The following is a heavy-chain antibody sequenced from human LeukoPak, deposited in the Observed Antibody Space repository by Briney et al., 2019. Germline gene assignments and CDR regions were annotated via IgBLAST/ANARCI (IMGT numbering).Heavy chain of an antibody. CDR1: GGSISSHQ. D-gene: IGHD5-12*01. Sequence: SETLSLTCTVSGGSISSHQWSWIRQPPGKGLEWIGYIYYSGSTNYNPSLKSRVTISVDTSKNQFSLKLSSVTAADTAVYYCARRTVVASDDAFDIWGQGTMVTVSS. CDR2: IYYSGST. J-gene: IGHJ3*02. CDR3: ARRTVVASDDAFDI. V-gene: IGHV4-59*08.